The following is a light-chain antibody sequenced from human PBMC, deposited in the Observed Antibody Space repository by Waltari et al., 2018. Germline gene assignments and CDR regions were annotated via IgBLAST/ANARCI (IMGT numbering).Light chain of an antibody. Sequence: QSVLTQPPSASGTPGQRVTIPCSGSSSNLGSNYVYWYQQHPGTTPKLLIYRNNQRPSGFPDRFSGSKSGTSASLAISGLRSEDEADYYCAAWDDSLSGYVFGTGTKVTVL. CDR1: SSNLGSNY. CDR3: AAWDDSLSGYV. J-gene: IGLJ1*01. V-gene: IGLV1-47*01. CDR2: RNN.